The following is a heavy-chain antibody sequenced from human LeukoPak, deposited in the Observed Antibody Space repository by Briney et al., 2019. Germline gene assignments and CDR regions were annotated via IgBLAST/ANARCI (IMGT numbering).Heavy chain of an antibody. CDR1: GFTFSSYG. CDR2: IRYDGSNK. CDR3: AKEAAAKGGHFDY. J-gene: IGHJ4*02. D-gene: IGHD2-2*01. V-gene: IGHV3-30*02. Sequence: GGSLRLSRAASGFTFSSYGMHWVRQAPGKGLEWVAFIRYDGSNKYYADSVKGRFTISRDNSKNTLYLQMSSLRAEDTAVYYCAKEAAAKGGHFDYWGQGTLVTVSS.